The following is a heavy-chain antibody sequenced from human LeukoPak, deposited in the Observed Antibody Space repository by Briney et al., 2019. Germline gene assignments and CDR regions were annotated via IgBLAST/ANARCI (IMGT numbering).Heavy chain of an antibody. CDR1: GGSISSGGYY. V-gene: IGHV4-39*01. CDR3: ARLGYSSGWYVWFGIDY. D-gene: IGHD6-19*01. Sequence: SETLSLTCAVSGGSISSGGYYWGWIRQPPGKGLEWIGSIYYSGSTYYNPSLKSRVTISVDTSKNQFSLKLSSVTAADTAVYYCARLGYSSGWYVWFGIDYWGQGTLVTVSS. CDR2: IYYSGST. J-gene: IGHJ4*02.